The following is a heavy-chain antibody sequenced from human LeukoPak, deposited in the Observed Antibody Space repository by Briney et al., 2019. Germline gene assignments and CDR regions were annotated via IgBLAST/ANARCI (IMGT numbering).Heavy chain of an antibody. V-gene: IGHV4-61*02. CDR1: GGSISSGSYY. CDR3: ARVGWNYGVSDYYYYYMDV. D-gene: IGHD1-7*01. Sequence: SQTLSLTCTVSGGSISSGSYYWSWIRQPAGKGLEWIGRIYTSGSTNYNPSLKSRVTISVDTSKNQFSLKLSSVTAADTAVYYCARVGWNYGVSDYYYYYMDVWGKGTTVTVSS. J-gene: IGHJ6*03. CDR2: IYTSGST.